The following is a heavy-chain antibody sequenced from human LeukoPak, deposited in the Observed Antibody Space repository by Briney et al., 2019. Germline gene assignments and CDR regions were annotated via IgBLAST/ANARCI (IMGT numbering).Heavy chain of an antibody. V-gene: IGHV4-59*01. CDR3: ASVGSGHSSSWYSLDS. J-gene: IGHJ4*02. D-gene: IGHD6-13*01. CDR1: GASIISYY. CDR2: IYYIVST. Sequence: PSQTLSLTCTVSGASIISYYWRSIRQPPRKGLWWVWGIYYIVSTNYNPPLKSRDTISVETPKNQFSLKRSAVPAADTAVYYSASVGSGHSSSWYSLDSWGQGNLVTVSS.